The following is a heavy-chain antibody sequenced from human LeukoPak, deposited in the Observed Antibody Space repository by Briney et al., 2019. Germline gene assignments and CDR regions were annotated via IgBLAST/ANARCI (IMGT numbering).Heavy chain of an antibody. D-gene: IGHD2-15*01. CDR2: ISTSSSYI. CDR1: GFTFSSYS. J-gene: IGHJ5*02. V-gene: IGHV3-21*01. Sequence: PGGSLRLSCAASGFTFSSYSMNWVRHAPGKGLEWVSSISTSSSYIYYADSVKGRFTISRGNAKNSLYLQMNSLRAEDTAVYYCAREEDGEAESFDPWGQGTLVTVSS. CDR3: AREEDGEAESFDP.